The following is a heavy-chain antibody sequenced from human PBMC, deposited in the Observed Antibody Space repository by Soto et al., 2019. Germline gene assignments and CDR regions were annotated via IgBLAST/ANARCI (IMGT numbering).Heavy chain of an antibody. V-gene: IGHV3-74*01. CDR3: ARGPNWDY. CDR2: IGPSGSGT. Sequence: EVQLVESGGGLVQPGGSLRLSCAASGFTFSSHWMHWVRQAPGKGLVWVSHIGPSGSGTRDADSVQGRFTISRDNARNTLYLQMNSLRDEDTAVYYCARGPNWDYWGQGTLVTVSS. J-gene: IGHJ4*02. CDR1: GFTFSSHW. D-gene: IGHD1-1*01.